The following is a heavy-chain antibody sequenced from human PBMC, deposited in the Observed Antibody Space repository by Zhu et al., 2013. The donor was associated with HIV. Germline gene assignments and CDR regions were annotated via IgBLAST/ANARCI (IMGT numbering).Heavy chain of an antibody. J-gene: IGHJ4*02. V-gene: IGHV4-39*07. CDR1: GGSISSSSYY. Sequence: VQLQESGPGLVKPSETLSLTCTVSGGSISSSSYYWGWIRQPPGKGLEWIGSIYCSGSTYYNPSLKSRVTISVDTSKNQFSLKLSSVTAADTAVYYCVDAYDSSGYPGYWGQGTLVTVSS. CDR3: VDAYDSSGYPGY. D-gene: IGHD3-22*01. CDR2: IYCSGST.